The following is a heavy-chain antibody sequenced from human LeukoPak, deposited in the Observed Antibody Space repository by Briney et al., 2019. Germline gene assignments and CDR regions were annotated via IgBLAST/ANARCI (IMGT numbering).Heavy chain of an antibody. J-gene: IGHJ4*02. D-gene: IGHD5-12*01. CDR3: AKGAYDYIEIGYFDS. CDR2: ISSSSSYI. V-gene: IGHV3-21*04. Sequence: GSLRLSCAASGFTFSSYSMNWVRQAPGKGLEWVSSISSSSSYIYYADSVKGRFTISRDNSKNTVFLQMNSLRAEDTAIYYCAKGAYDYIEIGYFDSWGQGTLVTVSS. CDR1: GFTFSSYS.